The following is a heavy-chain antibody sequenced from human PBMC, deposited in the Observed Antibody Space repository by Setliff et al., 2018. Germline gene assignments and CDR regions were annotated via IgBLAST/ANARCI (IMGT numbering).Heavy chain of an antibody. CDR2: MNIDNGKT. CDR3: ARGYCDGIGCPAPLYYFDS. J-gene: IGHJ4*02. D-gene: IGHD2-21*01. V-gene: IGHV1-3*03. CDR1: GDSFRRHA. Sequence: ASVKVSCKTSGDSFRRHAISWVRQAPGQGLEWMGWMNIDNGKTEYSQEFQDRVTFTRDTFAETAYVELRSLTSDDMAVYYCARGYCDGIGCPAPLYYFDSWGQGTLVTVSS.